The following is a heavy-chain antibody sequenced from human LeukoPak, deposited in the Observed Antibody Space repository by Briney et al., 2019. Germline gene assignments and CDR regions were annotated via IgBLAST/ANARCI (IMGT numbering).Heavy chain of an antibody. V-gene: IGHV4-31*03. Sequence: SQTLSLTSTVSGGSISSGGYYWSWIRQHPGKGLEWIGYIYYSGSTYYNPSLKSRVTVSVDTSKNQFSLKLSSVTAADTAVYYCARELTGTAYFDYWGQGTLVTVSS. D-gene: IGHD1-20*01. CDR1: GGSISSGGYY. CDR2: IYYSGST. CDR3: ARELTGTAYFDY. J-gene: IGHJ4*02.